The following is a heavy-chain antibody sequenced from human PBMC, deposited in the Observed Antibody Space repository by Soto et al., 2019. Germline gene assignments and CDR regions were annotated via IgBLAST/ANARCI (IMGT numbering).Heavy chain of an antibody. D-gene: IGHD6-6*01. CDR2: IIPILGIA. J-gene: IGHJ4*02. V-gene: IGHV1-69*02. Sequence: SVMVSCKASGGTFSSYTISWVRQAPGQGLEWMGRIIPILGIANYAQKFQGRVTITADKSTSTAYMELSSLRSEDTAVYYCASDATSSIAAPYWGQGTRVTVSS. CDR1: GGTFSSYT. CDR3: ASDATSSIAAPY.